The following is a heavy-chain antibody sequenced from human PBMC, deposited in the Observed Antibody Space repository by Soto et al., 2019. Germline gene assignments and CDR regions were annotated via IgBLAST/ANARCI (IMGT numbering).Heavy chain of an antibody. CDR1: GFTFSSYS. V-gene: IGHV3-21*01. J-gene: IGHJ4*02. CDR3: ARDGRYFDGLSPSFYFDY. D-gene: IGHD3-9*01. CDR2: ISSSSSYI. Sequence: GGSLRLSCAASGFTFSSYSMNWVRQAPGKGLEWVSSISSSSSYIYYADSVKGRFTISRDNAKNSLYLQMNSLRAEDTAVYYCARDGRYFDGLSPSFYFDYWGQGTLVTVSS.